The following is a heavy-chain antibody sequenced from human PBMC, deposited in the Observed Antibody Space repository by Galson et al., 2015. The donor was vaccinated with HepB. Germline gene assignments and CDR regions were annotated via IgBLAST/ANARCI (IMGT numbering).Heavy chain of an antibody. V-gene: IGHV3-30*18. D-gene: IGHD1-14*01. Sequence: SLRLSCAASGFTFSSYGMHWVRQAPGKGLEWVAVISYDGSNKYYADSVKGRFTISRDNSKNTLYLQMNSLRAEDTAVYYCAKDRDRREIDYWGQGTLVTVSS. CDR2: ISYDGSNK. CDR3: AKDRDRREIDY. CDR1: GFTFSSYG. J-gene: IGHJ4*02.